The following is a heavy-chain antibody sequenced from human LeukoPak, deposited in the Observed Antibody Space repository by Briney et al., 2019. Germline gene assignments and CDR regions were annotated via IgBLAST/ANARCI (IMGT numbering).Heavy chain of an antibody. V-gene: IGHV3-30-3*01. J-gene: IGHJ4*02. CDR3: ARPTKVLLGLFDDY. Sequence: GGSLRLSCAASGFTFSSYAMHWVRQAPGKGLEWVAVISYDESNKYYADSVKGRFTISRDNSKNTLYLQMNSLRAEDTAVYYCARPTKVLLGLFDDYWGQRTLVTVSS. D-gene: IGHD3-10*01. CDR2: ISYDESNK. CDR1: GFTFSSYA.